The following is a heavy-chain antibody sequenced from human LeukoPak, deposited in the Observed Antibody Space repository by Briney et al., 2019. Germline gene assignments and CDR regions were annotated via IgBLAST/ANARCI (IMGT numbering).Heavy chain of an antibody. CDR3: AKDLSSGWYAEYFQH. CDR1: GFTFSSYA. V-gene: IGHV3-23*01. CDR2: ISGSGGST. J-gene: IGHJ1*01. Sequence: PWGSLRLSCAASGFTFSSYAMSWVRQAPGKGLEWVSAISGSGGSTYYADSVKGRFTISRDNSKNTLYLQMNSLRAEDTAVYYCAKDLSSGWYAEYFQHWGQGTLVTVSS. D-gene: IGHD6-19*01.